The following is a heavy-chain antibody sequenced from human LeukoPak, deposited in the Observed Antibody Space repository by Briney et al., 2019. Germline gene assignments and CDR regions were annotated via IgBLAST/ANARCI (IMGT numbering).Heavy chain of an antibody. J-gene: IGHJ4*02. CDR2: IDPSDSYT. CDR3: ARRVDHYYGSEYFYKAFDS. Sequence: GESLRISCKGSGYRFGHYWINWVRQMPGKGLGWMGTIDPSDSYTNYSPSFQGHVTISADKSIHTAFLQWNSLKASDTAMYYCARRVDHYYGSEYFYKAFDSWGQGTLVTVSS. D-gene: IGHD3-10*01. CDR1: GYRFGHYW. V-gene: IGHV5-10-1*01.